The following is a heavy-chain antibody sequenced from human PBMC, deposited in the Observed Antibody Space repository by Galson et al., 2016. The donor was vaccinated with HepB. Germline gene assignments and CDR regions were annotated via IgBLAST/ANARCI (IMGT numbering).Heavy chain of an antibody. V-gene: IGHV4-34*12. Sequence: SETLSLTCGVYGESFSGYHWTWIRQPPGRGLAWIGEIIHRGSSNYNPSLKPRVTISSDASKKQFSLNLTSVTAADTAVYYCARGRRFCIGGNCYAKNFHAWGQGTLVIVSS. D-gene: IGHD2-15*01. CDR2: IIHRGSS. CDR3: ARGRRFCIGGNCYAKNFHA. CDR1: GESFSGYH. J-gene: IGHJ1*01.